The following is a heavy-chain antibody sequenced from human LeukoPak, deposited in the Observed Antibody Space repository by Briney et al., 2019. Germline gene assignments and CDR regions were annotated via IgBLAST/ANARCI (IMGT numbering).Heavy chain of an antibody. V-gene: IGHV1-2*02. J-gene: IGHJ6*03. Sequence: GASVKVSCKASGYTFTGYYMHWVRQAPGQGLEWMGWINPNSGGTNYAQKFQGRVTMTRVTSISTAYMELSRLRSDDTAVYYCARAFDYTAAYLHYYYMDVWGKGTTVTVSS. CDR3: ARAFDYTAAYLHYYYMDV. D-gene: IGHD3-16*01. CDR2: INPNSGGT. CDR1: GYTFTGYY.